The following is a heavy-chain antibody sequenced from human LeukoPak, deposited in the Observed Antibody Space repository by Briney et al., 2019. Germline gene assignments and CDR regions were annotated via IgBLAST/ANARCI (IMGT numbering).Heavy chain of an antibody. D-gene: IGHD2-15*01. Sequence: GRSLRLSCAASGFTFSSYAMHWVRQAPGKGLEWVAVISYDGSNKYYADSVKGRFTISRDNSKNTLYLQMNSLRAEDTAVYYCARDPKIVVVVAATFDHWGQGTLVTVSS. CDR2: ISYDGSNK. CDR1: GFTFSSYA. J-gene: IGHJ4*02. CDR3: ARDPKIVVVVAATFDH. V-gene: IGHV3-30-3*01.